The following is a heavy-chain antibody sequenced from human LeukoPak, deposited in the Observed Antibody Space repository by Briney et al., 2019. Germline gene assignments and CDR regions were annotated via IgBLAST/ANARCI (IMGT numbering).Heavy chain of an antibody. Sequence: TSVKVSCKASGYTFTGHYMHWVRQAPGQGLEWVGWINPRNAATNYAQKFQGRVTMTRDTSTGTIYMEMTSLRSDDTAIYYCARTLYIAAAPGGFDYWGQGTLLTVSS. CDR3: ARTLYIAAAPGGFDY. V-gene: IGHV1-2*02. CDR1: GYTFTGHY. J-gene: IGHJ4*02. D-gene: IGHD6-13*01. CDR2: INPRNAAT.